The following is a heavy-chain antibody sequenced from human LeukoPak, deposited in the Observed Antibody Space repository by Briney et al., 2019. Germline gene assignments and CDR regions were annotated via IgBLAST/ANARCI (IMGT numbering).Heavy chain of an antibody. D-gene: IGHD1-26*01. CDR3: ARSYSGSFLY. Sequence: PSETLSLTCTVSGGSISSSSYYWGWIRQPPGKGLEWIGSIYYSGSTYYNPSLKSRVTISLDTSKNQFSLRLSSVTAADTAVYYCARSYSGSFLYWGQGSLVTVSS. J-gene: IGHJ1*01. CDR2: IYYSGST. CDR1: GGSISSSSYY. V-gene: IGHV4-39*07.